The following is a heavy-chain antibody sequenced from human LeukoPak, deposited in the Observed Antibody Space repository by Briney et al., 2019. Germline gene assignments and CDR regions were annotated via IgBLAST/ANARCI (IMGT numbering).Heavy chain of an antibody. J-gene: IGHJ4*02. D-gene: IGHD3-22*01. CDR1: GFTFSSYS. CDR2: ISSSSSTI. CDR3: ARDWLSASPLGYYDSSGYEVGY. V-gene: IGHV3-48*04. Sequence: GGSLRLSCAASGFTFSSYSMNWVRQAPGKGLEWVSYISSSSSTIYYADSVKGRFTISRDNAKNSLYLQMNSLRAEDTAVYYCARDWLSASPLGYYDSSGYEVGYWGQGTLVTVSS.